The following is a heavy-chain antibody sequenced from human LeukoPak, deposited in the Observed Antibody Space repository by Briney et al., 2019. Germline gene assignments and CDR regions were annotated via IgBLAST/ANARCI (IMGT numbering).Heavy chain of an antibody. J-gene: IGHJ5*02. D-gene: IGHD1-26*01. Sequence: SETLSLTCTVSGGSISGYYCSWIRQPPGKGLEWIGSILYTGSTNYSPSLKSRVTISLDTSKNQFSLKLSSVTAADTAVYHCAINRVPGGTWGQGTLVTVSS. CDR3: AINRVPGGT. CDR1: GGSISGYY. CDR2: ILYTGST. V-gene: IGHV4-59*01.